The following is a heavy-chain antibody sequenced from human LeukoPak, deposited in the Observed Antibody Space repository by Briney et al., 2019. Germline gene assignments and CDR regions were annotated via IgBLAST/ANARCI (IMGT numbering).Heavy chain of an antibody. J-gene: IGHJ4*02. CDR3: ARDTTPGYCSGGSCLFDY. CDR2: ISAYNGNT. Sequence: GASVKVSCKASGYDFINYGISWVRQAPGQGLEWMGWISAYNGNTNYAQKLQGRVTMTTDTSTSTAYMGLRSLRSDDTAVYYCARDTTPGYCSGGSCLFDYWGQGTLVTVSS. CDR1: GYDFINYG. D-gene: IGHD2-15*01. V-gene: IGHV1-18*01.